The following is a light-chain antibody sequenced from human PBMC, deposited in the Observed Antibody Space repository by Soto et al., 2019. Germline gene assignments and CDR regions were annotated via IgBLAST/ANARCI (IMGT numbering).Light chain of an antibody. CDR1: SSSIGSNY. CDR2: ENN. V-gene: IGLV1-51*01. Sequence: QSVLTQPPSMSAAPGEMGTISCSGSSSSIGSNYASWYQQLPGTAPKLLIYENNKRPSGIPDRFSGSKSGTSATLGIAGLQTGDEADYYCGTWDSSLSVYVLGTGTKVTVL. CDR3: GTWDSSLSVYV. J-gene: IGLJ1*01.